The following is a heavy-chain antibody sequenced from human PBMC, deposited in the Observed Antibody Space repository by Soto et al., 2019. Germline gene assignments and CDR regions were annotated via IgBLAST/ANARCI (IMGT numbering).Heavy chain of an antibody. CDR3: GKVLVGATGHTDSDS. Sequence: SETLSLTCTVSGGSIYRSGYYWGWIRQPPGRGLEWVGNIDYNGVTYSNPSLKSRVTISRDTSKNQFSLKLTSVTAADTALYYCGKVLVGATGHTDSDSWGPGTLVTVSS. D-gene: IGHD2-15*01. CDR1: GGSIYRSGYY. CDR2: IDYNGVT. J-gene: IGHJ4*02. V-gene: IGHV4-39*01.